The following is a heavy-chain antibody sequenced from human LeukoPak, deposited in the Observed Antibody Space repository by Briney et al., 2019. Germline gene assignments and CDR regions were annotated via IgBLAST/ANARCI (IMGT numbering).Heavy chain of an antibody. D-gene: IGHD4-23*01. Sequence: GGSLRLSRAASGFTFSSYAMSWVRQAPGKGLEWASAISGSGGSTYYADSVKGRFTISRDNSKNTLYLQMNSLRAEDTAVYYCAKDPSDYGGNTGYFDYWGQGTLVTVSS. CDR1: GFTFSSYA. V-gene: IGHV3-23*01. J-gene: IGHJ4*02. CDR3: AKDPSDYGGNTGYFDY. CDR2: ISGSGGST.